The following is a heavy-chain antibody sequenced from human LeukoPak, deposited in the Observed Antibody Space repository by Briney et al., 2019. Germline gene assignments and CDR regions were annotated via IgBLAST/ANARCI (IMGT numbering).Heavy chain of an antibody. V-gene: IGHV3-15*01. J-gene: IGHJ5*01. CDR1: GLTFSNAW. CDR2: IKSKSDGGTT. D-gene: IGHD6-6*01. Sequence: GGSLRLSCAASGLTFSNAWMTWVRQAPGKGLEWVGRIKSKSDGGTTSYAAPVKGRFTISRDDSKKTLYLEMNSLTTEDAGVYFCTTGRTSSSKDWFDPWGQGTLVTVSS. CDR3: TTGRTSSSKDWFDP.